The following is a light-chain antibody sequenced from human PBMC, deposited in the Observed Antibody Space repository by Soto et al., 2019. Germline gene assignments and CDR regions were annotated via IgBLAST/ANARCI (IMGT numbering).Light chain of an antibody. CDR2: EVT. CDR1: DIGDYDY. Sequence: LTQPASVSRSPGQSVTISCTGSDIGDYDYVSWYQQHPGKVPKLIIYEVTNRPSGVSNRFSGSKSGNTASLTISGLQSDDEADYYCSSFTTIRTYVNGTGTKVTVL. J-gene: IGLJ1*01. CDR3: SSFTTIRTYV. V-gene: IGLV2-14*01.